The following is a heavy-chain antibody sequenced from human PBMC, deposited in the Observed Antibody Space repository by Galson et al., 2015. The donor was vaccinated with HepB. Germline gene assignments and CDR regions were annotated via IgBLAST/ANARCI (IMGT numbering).Heavy chain of an antibody. Sequence: SVKVSCKVSGYTLTALSMHWVRQAPGKGLEWVGGFDPEDGDPIYAQRLQGRVTMAEDTSADTVYMELSSLRSEDTATYYCATRIFNYSHYGLDVWGQGTTVSVSS. J-gene: IGHJ6*02. CDR1: GYTLTALS. D-gene: IGHD3-10*01. CDR3: ATRIFNYSHYGLDV. CDR2: FDPEDGDP. V-gene: IGHV1-24*01.